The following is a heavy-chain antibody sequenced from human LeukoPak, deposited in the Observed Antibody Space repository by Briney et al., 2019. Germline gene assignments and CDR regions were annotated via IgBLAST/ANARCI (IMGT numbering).Heavy chain of an antibody. CDR2: IYPGDSDT. J-gene: IGHJ3*02. CDR3: ARTGYSSGWYGGFDI. Sequence: GGSLKISCRGSGYNFTNYWIGWGRPVHGKGLEWIATIYPGDSDTRYSPSFQGQVTISADKSISTAYLQWSTLKASDTAMYYCARTGYSSGWYGGFDIWGQGTLVTVSS. CDR1: GYNFTNYW. D-gene: IGHD6-19*01. V-gene: IGHV5-51*01.